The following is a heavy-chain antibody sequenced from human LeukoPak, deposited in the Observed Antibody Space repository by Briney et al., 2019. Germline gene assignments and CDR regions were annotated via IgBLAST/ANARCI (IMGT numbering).Heavy chain of an antibody. CDR1: GFTFSSYA. CDR3: AKGGAAAGYYYYYGMDV. CDR2: ISGSGGST. Sequence: PGGSLRLSCAASGFTFSSYAMSWVRQAPGKGLEWVSAISGSGGSTYYADSVKGRFTISRDNSKNTLYLQMNGLRAVDTAVYYCAKGGAAAGYYYYYGMDVWGQGTTVTVSS. D-gene: IGHD6-13*01. J-gene: IGHJ6*02. V-gene: IGHV3-23*01.